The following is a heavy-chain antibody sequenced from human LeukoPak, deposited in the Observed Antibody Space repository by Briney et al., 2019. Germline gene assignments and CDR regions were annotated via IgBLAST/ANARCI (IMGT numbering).Heavy chain of an antibody. CDR1: GGTFSSYA. J-gene: IGHJ4*02. CDR2: IIPIFGTA. D-gene: IGHD3-22*01. Sequence: ASVKVSCKASGGTFSSYAISWVRQAPGQGLEWIGGIIPIFGTANYAQKFQGRVTITTDESTSTAYMELSSLRSEDTAVYYCARDGPYDSSGFDYWGQGTLVTVSS. CDR3: ARDGPYDSSGFDY. V-gene: IGHV1-69*05.